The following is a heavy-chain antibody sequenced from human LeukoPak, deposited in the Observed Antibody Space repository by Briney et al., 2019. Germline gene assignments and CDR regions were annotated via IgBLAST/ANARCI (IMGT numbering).Heavy chain of an antibody. J-gene: IGHJ4*02. V-gene: IGHV3-48*01. D-gene: IGHD4-11*01. Sequence: GGSLRLSCTASGFTFSSYSMNWVCQAPGKGLEWVSYISSSGSTIYYADSVKGRFTISRDNAKNSLYLQMNSLRAEDTAVYYCARDEGWDSNPFPTFDYWGQGTLVTVSS. CDR2: ISSSGSTI. CDR1: GFTFSSYS. CDR3: ARDEGWDSNPFPTFDY.